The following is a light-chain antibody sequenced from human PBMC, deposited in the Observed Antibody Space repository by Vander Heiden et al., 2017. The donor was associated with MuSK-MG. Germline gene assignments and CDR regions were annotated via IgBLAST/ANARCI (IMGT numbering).Light chain of an antibody. CDR3: AAWDDSLKGWV. CDR2: TDN. J-gene: IGLJ3*02. CDR1: RPNLGSHT. Sequence: QSVLTQPPSASWTPGQRVTISCSGSRPNLGSHTVDWYQHHPGTAPALLIYTDNQRPSGVPARFSGSKSGTSASLAISGLQAEEEADYYCAAWDDSLKGWVFGGGTKRTVL. V-gene: IGLV1-44*01.